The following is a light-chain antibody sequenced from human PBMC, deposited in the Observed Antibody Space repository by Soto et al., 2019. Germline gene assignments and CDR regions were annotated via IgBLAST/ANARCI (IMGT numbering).Light chain of an antibody. CDR2: KAS. CDR1: QSIYDW. CDR3: QQYNSYSGT. Sequence: DIQMTQSPSTLSASVGDRVTITCRASQSIYDWLAWFQQKPGKAPKLLIYKASSLESGVPSRFSGSGSGTEFTLTISSLQPDDFATYYCQQYNSYSGTFGQGTKVDIK. V-gene: IGKV1-5*03. J-gene: IGKJ1*01.